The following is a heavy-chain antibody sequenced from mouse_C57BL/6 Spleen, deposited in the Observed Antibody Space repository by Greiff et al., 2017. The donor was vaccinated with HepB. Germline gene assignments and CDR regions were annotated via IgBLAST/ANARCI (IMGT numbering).Heavy chain of an antibody. J-gene: IGHJ2*01. Sequence: QVQLQQSGPELVKPGASVKISCKASGYAFSSSWMNWVKQRPGKGLEWIGRIYPGDGDTNYNGKFKGKATLTADKSSSTAYMQLSSLTSEDSAVYFCARDGGQLRLYYFDYWGQGTTLTVSS. CDR2: IYPGDGDT. D-gene: IGHD3-2*02. V-gene: IGHV1-82*01. CDR1: GYAFSSSW. CDR3: ARDGGQLRLYYFDY.